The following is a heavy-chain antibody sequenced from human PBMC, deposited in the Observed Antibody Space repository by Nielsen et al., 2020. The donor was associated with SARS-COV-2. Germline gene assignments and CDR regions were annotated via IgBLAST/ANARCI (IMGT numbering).Heavy chain of an antibody. J-gene: IGHJ6*02. CDR2: ISAYNGNT. Sequence: ASVKVSCKASGYTFTSYGISWVRQAPGQGLEWMGWISAYNGNTNYAQKFQGRVTITADKSTSTAYMELSSLRSEDTAVYYCAREGAYCSSTSCRYYGMDVWGQGTTVTVSS. V-gene: IGHV1-18*01. CDR1: GYTFTSYG. D-gene: IGHD2-2*01. CDR3: AREGAYCSSTSCRYYGMDV.